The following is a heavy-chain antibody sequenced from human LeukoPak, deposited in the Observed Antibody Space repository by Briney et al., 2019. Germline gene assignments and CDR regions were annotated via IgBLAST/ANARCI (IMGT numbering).Heavy chain of an antibody. CDR1: GFTFDDYV. CDR2: VSWDGDTT. D-gene: IGHD3-22*01. CDR3: AKARGLIGGAFDI. V-gene: IGHV3-43*01. J-gene: IGHJ3*02. Sequence: GGSLRLSCAASGFTFDDYVMHWVRQAPGKGLEWVSLVSWDGDTTYYADSVKGRFTISRDNSKNPLYLQMNSLRTEDTALYYCAKARGLIGGAFDIWGQGTMVTVSS.